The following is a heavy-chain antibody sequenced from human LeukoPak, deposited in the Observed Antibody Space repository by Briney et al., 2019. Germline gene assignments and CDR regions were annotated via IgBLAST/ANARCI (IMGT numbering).Heavy chain of an antibody. CDR3: ARDLSYGGNLVDY. J-gene: IGHJ4*02. CDR1: GFTFSSYG. Sequence: GGSLRLSCAASGFTFSSYGMHWVRQALGKGLEWVAVIWYDGSNKYYADSVKGRFTISRDNSKNTLYLQMNSLRAEDTAVYYCARDLSYGGNLVDYWGQGTLVTVSS. CDR2: IWYDGSNK. V-gene: IGHV3-33*01. D-gene: IGHD4-23*01.